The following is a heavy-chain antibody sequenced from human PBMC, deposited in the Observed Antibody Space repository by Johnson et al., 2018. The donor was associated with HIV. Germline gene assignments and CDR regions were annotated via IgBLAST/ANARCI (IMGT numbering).Heavy chain of an antibody. CDR3: AKESKWESRTPHAFDM. Sequence: VQLVESGGGVVRPGGSLRLSCAASGFTFSNYWMTWVRQAPGKGLEWVTNIQQDGSDTYYVDSVKGRFTISRDNAKNSLYLQMKSLRPEDTAVYYCAKESKWESRTPHAFDMWGQGTMVTVSS. CDR2: IQQDGSDT. D-gene: IGHD1-26*01. V-gene: IGHV3-7*01. CDR1: GFTFSNYW. J-gene: IGHJ3*02.